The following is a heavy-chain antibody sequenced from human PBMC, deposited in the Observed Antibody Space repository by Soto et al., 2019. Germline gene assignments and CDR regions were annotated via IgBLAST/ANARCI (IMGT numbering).Heavy chain of an antibody. D-gene: IGHD3-3*01. CDR3: TRQGFLEWSALDYYYYGMDV. CDR2: IRGKANSYAT. Sequence: PGGSLRLSCAASGFTFSGSAMHWVRQASGKGREWVGRIRGKANSYATAYAASVKGRFTISRDDSKNTAYLQMNSLKAEDTAVYYCTRQGFLEWSALDYYYYGMDVWGQGTTVTVSS. CDR1: GFTFSGSA. J-gene: IGHJ6*02. V-gene: IGHV3-73*01.